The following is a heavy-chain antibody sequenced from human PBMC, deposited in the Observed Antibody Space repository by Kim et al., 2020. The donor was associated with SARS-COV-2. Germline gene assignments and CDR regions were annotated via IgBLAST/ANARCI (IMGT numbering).Heavy chain of an antibody. V-gene: IGHV4-34*01. D-gene: IGHD3-22*01. Sequence: SETLSLTCAVYGGSFSGYYWSWIRQPPGKGLEWIGEINHSGSTNYNPSLKSRVTISVDTSKNQFSLKLSSVTAADTAVYYCARGAPRRVYYYDSSGYYPFDYWGQGTLVTVSS. J-gene: IGHJ4*02. CDR3: ARGAPRRVYYYDSSGYYPFDY. CDR2: INHSGST. CDR1: GGSFSGYY.